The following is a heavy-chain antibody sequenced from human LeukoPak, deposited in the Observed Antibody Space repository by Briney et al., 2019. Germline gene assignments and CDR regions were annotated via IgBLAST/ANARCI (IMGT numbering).Heavy chain of an antibody. CDR2: IIGTGSST. Sequence: GGSLRLSCAASGFTFSSYAMSWVRQAPGKGLEWHSAIIGTGSSTYYADSVKGRFTISRDNSKNTLFLQMNSLRAEDTAVYYCAKDRAQQLVLDFWGQGTLVTVSS. V-gene: IGHV3-23*01. D-gene: IGHD6-13*01. CDR3: AKDRAQQLVLDF. J-gene: IGHJ4*02. CDR1: GFTFSSYA.